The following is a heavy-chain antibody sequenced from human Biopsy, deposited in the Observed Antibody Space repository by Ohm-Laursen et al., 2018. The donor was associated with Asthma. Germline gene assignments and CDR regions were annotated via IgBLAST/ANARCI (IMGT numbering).Heavy chain of an antibody. CDR2: LNPVNGNT. V-gene: IGHV1-3*01. CDR3: ANHQLVRYLDY. Sequence: ASVKVSCKASGYTFTSNAIHWMRQAPGQSLEWMAWLNPVNGNTKYSQQFQGRVTITRDTSASTAYMLLSSLRSEDTAVYYCANHQLVRYLDYWGQGTPVTVSS. CDR1: GYTFTSNA. J-gene: IGHJ4*02. D-gene: IGHD6-13*01.